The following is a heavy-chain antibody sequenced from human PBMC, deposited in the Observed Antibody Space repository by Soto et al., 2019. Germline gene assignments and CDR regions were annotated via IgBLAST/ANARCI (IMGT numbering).Heavy chain of an antibody. CDR1: GFTFSSYW. V-gene: IGHV3-74*01. D-gene: IGHD1-26*01. Sequence: EVQLVESGGGLVQPGGSLRLSCAASGFTFSSYWMHWVRQAPGKGLVWVSRINSDGSSTSYADSVKGRFTISRDNAKHTLYLQINSLRTAHTAVNYWSSSGSIRSRECFYLWGQGTLVTVSS. J-gene: IGHJ5*02. CDR2: INSDGSST. CDR3: SSSGSIRSRECFYL.